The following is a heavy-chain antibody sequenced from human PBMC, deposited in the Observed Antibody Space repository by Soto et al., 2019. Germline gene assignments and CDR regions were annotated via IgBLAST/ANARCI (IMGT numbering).Heavy chain of an antibody. CDR3: AKERNSGWYQPEYFQH. CDR2: ISRSSSTI. J-gene: IGHJ1*01. Sequence: EVQLVESGGGLVQPGGSLRLSCAASGFTFSNYSMNWVRQAPGKGLEWVSYISRSSSTIYYADSVKGRFTISRDNAKNSLYLQMNSLRAEDTAVYYCAKERNSGWYQPEYFQHWGQGTLVTVSS. V-gene: IGHV3-48*01. D-gene: IGHD6-19*01. CDR1: GFTFSNYS.